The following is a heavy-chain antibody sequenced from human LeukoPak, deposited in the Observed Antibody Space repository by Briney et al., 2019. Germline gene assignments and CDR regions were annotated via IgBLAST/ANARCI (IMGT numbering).Heavy chain of an antibody. V-gene: IGHV4-34*01. D-gene: IGHD3-9*01. CDR1: GGSFSGYY. CDR3: ARDKSLRYLDPYYYYGMDV. CDR2: INHSGST. Sequence: SETLSLTCAVYGGSFSGYYWSWIRQPPGKGLEWIGEINHSGSTNYNPSLKSRVTISVDTSKNQFSLKLSSVTAADTAAYYCARDKSLRYLDPYYYYGMDVWGQGTTVTVS. J-gene: IGHJ6*02.